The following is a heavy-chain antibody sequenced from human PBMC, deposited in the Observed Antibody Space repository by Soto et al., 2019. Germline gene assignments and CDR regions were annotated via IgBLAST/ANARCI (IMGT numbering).Heavy chain of an antibody. V-gene: IGHV4-59*08. CDR2: IYYSRST. D-gene: IGHD5-12*01. J-gene: IGHJ6*03. CDR1: GGSISSYY. Sequence: SETLSLTCTVSGGSISSYYWSWIRQPPGKGLEWIGYIYYSRSTNYNPSIKSRVTISVDTSKNQFSLKLSSVTAADTAVYYCAIHNPYSGYDYYYYYYMDVWGKGTTVTVSS. CDR3: AIHNPYSGYDYYYYYYMDV.